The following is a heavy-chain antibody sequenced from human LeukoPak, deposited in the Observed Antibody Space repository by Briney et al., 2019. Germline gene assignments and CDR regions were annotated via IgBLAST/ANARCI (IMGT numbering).Heavy chain of an antibody. D-gene: IGHD6-6*01. J-gene: IGHJ4*02. CDR3: VSKPFTSSIAAIDH. Sequence: SETLSLTCTVSGGSINSGSHYWGWIRQPPGKGLEWIGSYDYRGRTYYSPSLKSRVTISVDTSKNQLSLKLTSVTAADTAVYYCVSKPFTSSIAAIDHWGQGSLVTVSS. CDR1: GGSINSGSHY. V-gene: IGHV4-39*01. CDR2: YDYRGRT.